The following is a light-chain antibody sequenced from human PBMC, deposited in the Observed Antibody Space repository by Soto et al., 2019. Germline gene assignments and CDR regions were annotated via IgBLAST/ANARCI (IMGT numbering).Light chain of an antibody. Sequence: EIALTQSPGTLSLSPGEGATVSCRVSQSINSKSLVWYQRKFGQAPRLLIYNTSTRATGIPDRFSGSGSGTDFTLSISVLEPEDFAVYYCQHYGGSFIFGPGTKVDFK. V-gene: IGKV3-20*01. CDR3: QHYGGSFI. CDR1: QSINSKS. CDR2: NTS. J-gene: IGKJ3*01.